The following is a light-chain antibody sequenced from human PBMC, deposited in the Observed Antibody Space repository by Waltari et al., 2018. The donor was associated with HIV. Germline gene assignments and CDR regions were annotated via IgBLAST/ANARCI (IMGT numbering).Light chain of an antibody. CDR1: NSNIEDDA. Sequence: QSVLPQSPSVSATPGQKVTISCFGFNSNIEDDAVSWYQQVPGRAPKLLIYENNKRPSGMPDRFSGSKSGGSAALGITGLQTGDEAVYYCGAWHNRLRAYVFGSGTEVTVL. CDR3: GAWHNRLRAYV. J-gene: IGLJ1*01. CDR2: ENN. V-gene: IGLV1-51*02.